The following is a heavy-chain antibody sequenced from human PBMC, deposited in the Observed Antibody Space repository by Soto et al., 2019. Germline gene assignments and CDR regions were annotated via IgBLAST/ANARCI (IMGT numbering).Heavy chain of an antibody. D-gene: IGHD6-13*01. CDR2: INPEDGDT. Sequence: ASVKGSCKVSGYTLTVDSMDWVRQAPGKGLEWMGGINPEDGDTNYAQKLQGRVTMTTDTSTGTAYMELRSLRSDDTAVYYCAREGYSSSWPWYFDLWGRGTLVTVSS. J-gene: IGHJ2*01. V-gene: IGHV1-24*01. CDR3: AREGYSSSWPWYFDL. CDR1: GYTLTVDS.